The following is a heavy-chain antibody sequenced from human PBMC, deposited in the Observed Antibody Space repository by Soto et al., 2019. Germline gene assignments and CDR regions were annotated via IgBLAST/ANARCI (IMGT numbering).Heavy chain of an antibody. CDR1: GGSISSGGYS. CDR2: IYHSGGS. J-gene: IGHJ4*02. Sequence: QLQLQESGSGLVKPSQTLSLTCAVSGGSISSGGYSWSWIRQPPGKGLEWIGYIYHSGGSYYNPSLQGRVTISVDRSKSQFSLKVSSVTGADTAVYFSASDHTACWFFDYWGQGTLVTVSS. V-gene: IGHV4-30-2*01. CDR3: ASDHTACWFFDY. D-gene: IGHD3-9*01.